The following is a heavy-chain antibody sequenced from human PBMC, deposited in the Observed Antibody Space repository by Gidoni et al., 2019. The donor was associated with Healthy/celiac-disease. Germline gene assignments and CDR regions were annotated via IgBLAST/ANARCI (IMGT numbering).Heavy chain of an antibody. J-gene: IGHJ3*02. V-gene: IGHV4-59*01. CDR2: IYYSGST. Sequence: QVQLQESGPGLVKPSETLSLTCPVSGGSISSYYWSWIRQPPGKGLEWIGYIYYSGSTNYNPSLKSRVTISVDTSKNQFSLKLSSVTAADTAVYYCARGSAFDIWGQGTMVTVSS. CDR1: GGSISSYY. D-gene: IGHD1-26*01. CDR3: ARGSAFDI.